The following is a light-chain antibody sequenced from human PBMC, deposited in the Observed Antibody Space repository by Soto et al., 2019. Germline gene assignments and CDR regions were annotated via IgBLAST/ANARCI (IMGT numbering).Light chain of an antibody. V-gene: IGKV4-1*01. CDR3: QQYYETPFT. Sequence: DIVMTQSPDSLTVSLGERATISCKSSQSVFYRSTKTNYLGWYRQKPGQRPRLLIYWASTREIGVPDRFSGSGSRTDFTLTISSLQAEDAAIYYCQQYYETPFTFGGGTKVEI. J-gene: IGKJ4*01. CDR1: QSVFYRSTKTNY. CDR2: WAS.